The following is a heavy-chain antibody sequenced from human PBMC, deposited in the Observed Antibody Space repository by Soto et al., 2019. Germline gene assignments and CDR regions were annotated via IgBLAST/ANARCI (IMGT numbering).Heavy chain of an antibody. V-gene: IGHV3-15*07. J-gene: IGHJ6*02. Sequence: EVQLVESGGDLVKPGGSLRLSCAASGFTSTDAWMNWVRQAPGKGLEWVGRIKGKSHGGTTDYAAPVKGRFTIARDDSKNTLYLQMNNLKTEDTALYYCTAGIVGDTNAMDVWGQGTTVTVSS. CDR3: TAGIVGDTNAMDV. CDR2: IKGKSHGGTT. CDR1: GFTSTDAW. D-gene: IGHD1-26*01.